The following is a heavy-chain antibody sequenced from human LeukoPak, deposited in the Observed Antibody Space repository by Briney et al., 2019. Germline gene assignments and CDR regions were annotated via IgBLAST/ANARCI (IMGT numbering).Heavy chain of an antibody. D-gene: IGHD5-12*01. CDR2: IIPISGTA. V-gene: IGHV1-69*13. Sequence: ASVKVSCKASGGTFSSYAISWVRQAPGQGLEWMGGIIPISGTANYAQKFQGRVTITADESTSTAYMELSSLRSEDTAVYYCASKPSGYDSSWAFDYWGQGTLVTVSS. CDR1: GGTFSSYA. J-gene: IGHJ4*02. CDR3: ASKPSGYDSSWAFDY.